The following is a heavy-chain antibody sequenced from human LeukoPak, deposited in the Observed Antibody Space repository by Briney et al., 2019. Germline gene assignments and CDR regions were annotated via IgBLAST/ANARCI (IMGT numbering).Heavy chain of an antibody. D-gene: IGHD5-18*01. V-gene: IGHV3-48*01. Sequence: GGSLRLSCAASGFTFSSYSMNWVRQAPGKGLEWVSYISSISGTINYADSVKGRFTISGDNARNSLFLQMNSLRAEDTAVYYCAKDHNYAFDYWGQGTLVTVSS. J-gene: IGHJ4*02. CDR3: AKDHNYAFDY. CDR1: GFTFSSYS. CDR2: ISSISGTI.